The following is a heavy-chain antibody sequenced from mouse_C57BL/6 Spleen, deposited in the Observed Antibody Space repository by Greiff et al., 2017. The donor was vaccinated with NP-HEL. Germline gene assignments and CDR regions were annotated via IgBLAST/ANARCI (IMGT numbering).Heavy chain of an antibody. J-gene: IGHJ4*01. Sequence: QVHVKQSGAELVKPGASVKISCKASGYAFSSYWMNWVTQRPGKGLEWIGQIYPGDGDTNYNGKFKGKATLTADKSSSTAYMQLSSLTSEDSAVYFCARAWSYAMDYWGQGTSVTVSS. V-gene: IGHV1-80*01. CDR2: IYPGDGDT. CDR3: ARAWSYAMDY. CDR1: GYAFSSYW. D-gene: IGHD1-1*02.